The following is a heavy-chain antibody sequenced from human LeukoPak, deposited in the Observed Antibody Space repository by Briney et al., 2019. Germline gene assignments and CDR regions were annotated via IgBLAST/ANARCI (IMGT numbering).Heavy chain of an antibody. CDR1: GFTFSSYA. D-gene: IGHD3-22*01. V-gene: IGHV3-21*01. CDR3: ARMARDYFDSSGYPVQY. Sequence: GGSLRLSCAASGFTFSSYAMSWVRQAPGKGLEWVSSISSSGNYIYYADSLKGRFTISRDNAENSLFLQMNSLRAEDTAVYYCARMARDYFDSSGYPVQYWGQGTLVTVSS. CDR2: ISSSGNYI. J-gene: IGHJ4*02.